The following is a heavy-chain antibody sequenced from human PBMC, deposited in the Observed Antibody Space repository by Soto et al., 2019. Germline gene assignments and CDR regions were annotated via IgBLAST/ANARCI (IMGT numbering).Heavy chain of an antibody. D-gene: IGHD5-18*01. J-gene: IGHJ4*02. CDR1: GGSISSSSYY. CDR2: IYYSGST. V-gene: IGHV4-39*01. CDR3: ARLRGYSYGFDY. Sequence: SETLSLTCTVSGGSISSSSYYWGWIRQPPGKGLEWIGSIYYSGSTYYNPPLKSRVTISVDTSKNQFSLKLSSVTAADTAVYYCARLRGYSYGFDYWGQGTLVTVSS.